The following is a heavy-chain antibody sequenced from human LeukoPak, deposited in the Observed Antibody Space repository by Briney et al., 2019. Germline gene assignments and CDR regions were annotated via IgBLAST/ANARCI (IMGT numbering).Heavy chain of an antibody. CDR1: GFTFSNYN. D-gene: IGHD5-18*01. Sequence: PGGSLRLSCAASGFTFSNYNMNWVRLAPGKGLEWVSYISSSLSTIYYADSVKGRFTISRDNAMKSLYLQMNSLRAEDTAVYYCARSGYSYGFAYYYYMDVWGKGTTVTVSS. V-gene: IGHV3-48*01. CDR3: ARSGYSYGFAYYYYMDV. CDR2: ISSSLSTI. J-gene: IGHJ6*03.